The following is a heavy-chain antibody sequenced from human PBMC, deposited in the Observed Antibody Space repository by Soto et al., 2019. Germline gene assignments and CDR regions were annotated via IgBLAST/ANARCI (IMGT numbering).Heavy chain of an antibody. CDR1: GFTFTSSA. Sequence: QMQLVQSGPEVKKPGTSVKVSCKASGFTFTSSAMQWVRQARGQRLEWIGWIVVGSGNTNYAQKFQERVTITRDMSTSTAYREVSSLRSEDTAVYYCAADRTVGGTNVHRPYYGMDVWGQGTTVAVSS. D-gene: IGHD3-16*01. J-gene: IGHJ6*02. CDR3: AADRTVGGTNVHRPYYGMDV. V-gene: IGHV1-58*02. CDR2: IVVGSGNT.